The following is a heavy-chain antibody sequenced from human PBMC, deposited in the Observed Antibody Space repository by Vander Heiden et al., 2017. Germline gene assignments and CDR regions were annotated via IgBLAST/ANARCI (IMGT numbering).Heavy chain of an antibody. D-gene: IGHD6-19*01. CDR1: RDSISTYY. J-gene: IGHJ4*02. Sequence: QVQLQESGPRLVKPSETLSLTCSVPRDSISTYYWRWIRQSPGKGLEWIGYNYYSGSPYYNPSLKSRVIIFIDTSKNQFSLKLSSVTAVDTAVYYCARHSYSSGWHNYFDYWGRGTLVTVSS. V-gene: IGHV4-59*08. CDR3: ARHSYSSGWHNYFDY. CDR2: NYYSGSP.